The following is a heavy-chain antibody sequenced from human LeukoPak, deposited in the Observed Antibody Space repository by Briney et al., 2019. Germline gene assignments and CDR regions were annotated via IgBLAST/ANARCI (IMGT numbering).Heavy chain of an antibody. D-gene: IGHD4-17*01. Sequence: GGSLRLSCAASGFTFNSYGIHWVRQAPGKGLEWVAVIWYDGSNEYYADSVKGRFTISRDNSKNTLYLQMNSLRAEDTAVYYCAGDYGEYYYGMDVWGQGTTVTVSS. CDR3: AGDYGEYYYGMDV. V-gene: IGHV3-33*01. J-gene: IGHJ6*02. CDR1: GFTFNSYG. CDR2: IWYDGSNE.